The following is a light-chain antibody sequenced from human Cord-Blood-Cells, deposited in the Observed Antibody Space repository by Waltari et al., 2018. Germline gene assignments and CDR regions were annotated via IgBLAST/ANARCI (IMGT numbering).Light chain of an antibody. CDR1: QSVSSSY. J-gene: IGKJ1*01. V-gene: IGKV3-20*01. CDR3: QQYGSSPRT. Sequence: EIVLTQSPATLSLSPGERATLSCRASQSVSSSYLAWYQQKPGQAPRLRIYGASSRATGIPDRCSGSGSGTDFTLTISRLEPEDFAVYYCQQYGSSPRTFGQGTKVEIK. CDR2: GAS.